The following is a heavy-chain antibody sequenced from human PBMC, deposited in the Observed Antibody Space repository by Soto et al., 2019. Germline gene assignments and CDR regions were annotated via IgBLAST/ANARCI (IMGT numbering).Heavy chain of an antibody. CDR3: ARGFVYWFGELSRLDAFDI. V-gene: IGHV4-31*03. J-gene: IGHJ3*02. CDR1: GGSISSGAYY. CDR2: IYYSGST. D-gene: IGHD3-10*01. Sequence: SETLSLTCTVSGGSISSGAYYWSWIRQHPGKGLEWIGYIYYSGSTYYNPSLKSRVTISVDTSKNQFSLKLSSVTAADTAVYYCARGFVYWFGELSRLDAFDIWGQGTMVTVSS.